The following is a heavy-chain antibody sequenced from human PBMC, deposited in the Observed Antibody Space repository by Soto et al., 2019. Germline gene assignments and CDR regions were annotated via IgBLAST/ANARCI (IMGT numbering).Heavy chain of an antibody. D-gene: IGHD1-1*01. CDR1: GYTFTSYG. J-gene: IGHJ4*02. CDR2: ISAPKGNT. V-gene: IGHV1-18*01. CDR3: ARGRYGDY. Sequence: QVHLVQSGAEVKKPGATVKVSCKTSGYTFTSYGITWVRQAPGQGLEWMGWISAPKGNTDYSQKHQGRVIVTRDTSTRRACMELRGLISGETALSYCARGRYGDYWGQGALVTVSS.